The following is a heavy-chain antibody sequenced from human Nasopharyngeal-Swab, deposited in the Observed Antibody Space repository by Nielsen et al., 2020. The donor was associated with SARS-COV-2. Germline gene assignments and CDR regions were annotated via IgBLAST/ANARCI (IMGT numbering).Heavy chain of an antibody. J-gene: IGHJ6*03. Sequence: SVKVSCKASGGTFSSYAISWVRQDPGQGLEGRGGIIPIFGTANYAQKFQGRVTITADESTSTAYMELSSLRSEDTAVYYCARANLLPHIQLWAPRDYYYYSMDVWGKGTTVTVSS. CDR2: IIPIFGTA. CDR1: GGTFSSYA. CDR3: ARANLLPHIQLWAPRDYYYYSMDV. V-gene: IGHV1-69*13. D-gene: IGHD5-18*01.